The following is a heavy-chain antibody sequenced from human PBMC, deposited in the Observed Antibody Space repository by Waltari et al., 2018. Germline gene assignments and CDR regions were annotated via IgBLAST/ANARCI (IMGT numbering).Heavy chain of an antibody. CDR2: INDSGRT. J-gene: IGHJ6*03. CDR3: ARVFGYYYYYMDV. CDR1: GGSPRGYH. Sequence: QVQLQQWGAGPLKPSETLSLTCDVSGGSPRGYHWTWIRQPPGKGLEWIGEINDSGRTTYNPSLESRVTVSIDTANNQFSLRVRSVTAADTAVYYCARVFGYYYYYMDVWGKGTTVTISS. V-gene: IGHV4-34*02. D-gene: IGHD3-3*01.